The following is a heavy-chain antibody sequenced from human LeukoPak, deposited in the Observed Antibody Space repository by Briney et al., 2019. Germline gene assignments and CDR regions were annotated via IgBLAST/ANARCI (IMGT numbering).Heavy chain of an antibody. V-gene: IGHV3-74*01. CDR3: ATGQGHGMDV. J-gene: IGHJ6*02. D-gene: IGHD1-14*01. Sequence: GGSLRLSCAASGFAFSSYWMHWVRQAPGKGLVWVSRINSDGSSTSYADSVKGRFTISRDIAKNTLYLQMNSLRADDTAVYYCATGQGHGMDVWGQGTTVTVSS. CDR1: GFAFSSYW. CDR2: INSDGSST.